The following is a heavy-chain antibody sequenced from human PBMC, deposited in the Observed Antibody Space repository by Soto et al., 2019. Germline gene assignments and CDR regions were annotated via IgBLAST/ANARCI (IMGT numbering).Heavy chain of an antibody. CDR1: GGSFSGYY. Sequence: QVQLQQWGAGLLKPSETLSLTCAVYGGSFSGYYWSWIRQPPGKGLEWIGESNHVGSTNYNPSLTGRVTMSVDPSKNQFSLRLTSVTAADTAVYYCARVLIAGVTTDWGQGTLVIVSS. CDR3: ARVLIAGVTTD. J-gene: IGHJ4*02. CDR2: SNHVGST. V-gene: IGHV4-34*01. D-gene: IGHD5-18*01.